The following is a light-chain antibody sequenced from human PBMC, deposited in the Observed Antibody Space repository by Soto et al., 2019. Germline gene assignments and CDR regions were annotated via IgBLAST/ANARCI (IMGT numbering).Light chain of an antibody. V-gene: IGKV3-11*01. CDR2: DAS. Sequence: DIVLTQSPVTLSLYPGERATLSCRASQSVSGYLVWYQQKPGQAPRLLIYDASTRAAGIPARFIGSGSGTDFTLTISSLEPEDSAVYYCQQYGRSPWTFGQGTKVEI. CDR3: QQYGRSPWT. J-gene: IGKJ1*01. CDR1: QSVSGY.